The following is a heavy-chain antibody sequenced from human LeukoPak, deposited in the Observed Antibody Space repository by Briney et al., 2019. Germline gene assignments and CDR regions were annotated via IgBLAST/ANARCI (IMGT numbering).Heavy chain of an antibody. D-gene: IGHD1-26*01. J-gene: IGHJ4*02. CDR2: IRYDGSNK. CDR1: GFTFSSYG. Sequence: GGSLRLSCAASGFTFSSYGMHWVRQAPGKGLEWVAFIRYDGSNKYYADSVKGRFTISRDNSKNTLYLQMNSLRAEDTAVYYCAKALLNGRSYQGLLGYWGQGTLVTVSS. V-gene: IGHV3-30*02. CDR3: AKALLNGRSYQGLLGY.